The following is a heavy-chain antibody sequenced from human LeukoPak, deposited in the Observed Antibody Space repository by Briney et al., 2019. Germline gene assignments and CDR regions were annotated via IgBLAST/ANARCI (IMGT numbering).Heavy chain of an antibody. D-gene: IGHD6-13*01. V-gene: IGHV3-9*01. Sequence: GGSLRLSCAASGFTFDDYAMHWVRQAPGKGLEWVSGISWNSGSIGYADSVKGRFTISRDNAKNSLYLQMDSLRAEDTAVYYCARRPIASTDYYYFLDVWGKGTTVTVSS. CDR2: ISWNSGSI. CDR1: GFTFDDYA. J-gene: IGHJ6*03. CDR3: ARRPIASTDYYYFLDV.